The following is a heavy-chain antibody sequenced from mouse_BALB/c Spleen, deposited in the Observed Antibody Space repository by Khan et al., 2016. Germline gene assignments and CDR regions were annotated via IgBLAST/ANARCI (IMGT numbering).Heavy chain of an antibody. Sequence: EVELVESGGGLVQPGGSLKLSCAASGFTFSSYTMSWVRQTPEKRLEWVAYISNGGGSTYYPDTVKGRFTISRDNAKNTLYLQMSSLKSEDTAMYDCARQTGIYAMAYWGQGSSVTVSS. V-gene: IGHV5-12-2*01. CDR2: ISNGGGST. D-gene: IGHD4-1*01. CDR1: GFTFSSYT. J-gene: IGHJ4*01. CDR3: ARQTGIYAMAY.